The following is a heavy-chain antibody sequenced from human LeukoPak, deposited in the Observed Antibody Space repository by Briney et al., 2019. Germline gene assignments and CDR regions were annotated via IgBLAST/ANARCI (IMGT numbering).Heavy chain of an antibody. Sequence: SETLSLTCTVSGGSITSYYWSWIRQTPGKGLEWIGYIYYSGSTNYNPSLKSRVTISVDTSKNQFSLKLSSVTAADTAVYYCARITTYCGGDCYSVFDYWGQGTLVTVSS. D-gene: IGHD2-21*02. CDR1: GGSITSYY. V-gene: IGHV4-59*01. CDR3: ARITTYCGGDCYSVFDY. J-gene: IGHJ4*02. CDR2: IYYSGST.